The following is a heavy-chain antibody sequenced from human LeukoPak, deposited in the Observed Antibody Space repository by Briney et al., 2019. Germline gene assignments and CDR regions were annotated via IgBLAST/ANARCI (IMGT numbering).Heavy chain of an antibody. CDR3: ARGRRDGYKSRLGNDAFDI. V-gene: IGHV3-9*01. J-gene: IGHJ3*02. CDR2: ITWNSGTI. Sequence: GGSLRLSCAASGFSFDDHAMHWVRQAPGKGLEWVSGITWNSGTILYADSVKGRFTISRDNAKNSLYLQMNSLRAEDTAVYYCARGRRDGYKSRLGNDAFDIWGQGTMVTVSS. CDR1: GFSFDDHA. D-gene: IGHD5-24*01.